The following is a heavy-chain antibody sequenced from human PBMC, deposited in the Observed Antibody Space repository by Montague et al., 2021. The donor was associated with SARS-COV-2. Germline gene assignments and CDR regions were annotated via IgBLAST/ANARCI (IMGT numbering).Heavy chain of an antibody. CDR3: AGKVLVGTGNYGMDV. CDR1: GFIVSANY. J-gene: IGHJ6*02. V-gene: IGHV3-53*01. Sequence: SLRLSCAASGFIVSANYMTWVRQAPGKGLEWVSVMYSSGTIYYADSVRGRFTISRDNSKNTLYPQMNSLRADDTAVYYCAGKVLVGTGNYGMDVWGQGTTVTVSS. CDR2: MYSSGTI. D-gene: IGHD1-1*01.